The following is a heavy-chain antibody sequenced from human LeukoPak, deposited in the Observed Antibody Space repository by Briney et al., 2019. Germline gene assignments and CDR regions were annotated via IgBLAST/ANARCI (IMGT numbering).Heavy chain of an antibody. V-gene: IGHV1-8*03. Sequence: ASVKVSCKASGYTFISYDINWVRQATGQGLEWMGWMNPNSANTGYAQKFQGRVTITRNTSISTAYMELSSLRSEDTAVYYCARVDYSSYYYYMDVWGKGTTVTVSS. D-gene: IGHD4-11*01. CDR3: ARVDYSSYYYYMDV. CDR1: GYTFISYD. CDR2: MNPNSANT. J-gene: IGHJ6*03.